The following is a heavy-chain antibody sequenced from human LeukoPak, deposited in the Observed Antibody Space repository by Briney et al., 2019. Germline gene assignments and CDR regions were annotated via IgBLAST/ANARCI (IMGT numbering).Heavy chain of an antibody. Sequence: PSETLSLTCTVSGGSVVTNDFYWGWIRQRPGKGPEWIGHSYYSGSTYYNPSLRSRVTISVDTSKNQFSLKMNSVTAADTAIYFCVRDSTLLGVVNYMDVWGKGTTVTVSS. CDR2: SYYSGST. D-gene: IGHD3-3*01. V-gene: IGHV4-30-4*08. CDR1: GGSVVTNDFY. CDR3: VRDSTLLGVVNYMDV. J-gene: IGHJ6*03.